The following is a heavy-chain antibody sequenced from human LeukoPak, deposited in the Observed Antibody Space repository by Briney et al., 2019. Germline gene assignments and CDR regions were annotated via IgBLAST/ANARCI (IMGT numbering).Heavy chain of an antibody. CDR2: IIPIFGTA. CDR3: AREGYYDFYYYMDV. J-gene: IGHJ6*03. CDR1: GGTFSSYA. Sequence: GASVKVSCXASGGTFSSYAISWVRQAPGQGLEWMGRIIPIFGTANYAQKFQGRVTITTDESTSTAYMELSSLRSEDTAVYYCAREGYYDFYYYMDVWGKGTTVTVSS. D-gene: IGHD3-3*01. V-gene: IGHV1-69*05.